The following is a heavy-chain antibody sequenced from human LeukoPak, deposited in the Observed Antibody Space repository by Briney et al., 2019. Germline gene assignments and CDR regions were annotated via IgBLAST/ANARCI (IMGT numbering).Heavy chain of an antibody. D-gene: IGHD4-11*01. V-gene: IGHV4-59*01. CDR1: GGSISSNY. J-gene: IGHJ6*02. CDR3: AAYSLYNGMDV. CDR2: IYYTGST. Sequence: SETLSLTCTVSGGSISSNYWSWLRQPPGEGLEWIRFIYYTGSTNHNSSLKSRVTLSIDTSKNQLSLKLSSVSAADTAVYYCAAYSLYNGMDVWGQGTTVTVS.